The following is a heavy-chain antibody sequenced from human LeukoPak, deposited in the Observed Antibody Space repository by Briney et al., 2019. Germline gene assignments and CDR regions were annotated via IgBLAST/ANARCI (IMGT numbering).Heavy chain of an antibody. CDR2: IYTSGST. CDR3: ARGDVEYSSTPDY. CDR1: GGSINSGSYY. Sequence: SETLSLTCTVSGGSINSGSYYWSWIRQPAGKGLEWIGRIYTSGSTNYNPSLKSRVTISVDTSKNQFSLKLSSVTAADTAVYYCARGDVEYSSTPDYWGQGTLVTVSS. J-gene: IGHJ4*02. V-gene: IGHV4-61*02. D-gene: IGHD6-6*01.